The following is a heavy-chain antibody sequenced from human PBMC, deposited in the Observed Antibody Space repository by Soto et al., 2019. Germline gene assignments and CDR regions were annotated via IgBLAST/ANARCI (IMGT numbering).Heavy chain of an antibody. J-gene: IGHJ4*02. D-gene: IGHD3-10*02. CDR2: IYHSVST. Sequence: SEPLSLTCAVSGGSISSDNRWTWVRQPPGKGLEWIGEIYHSVSTNYNPSLKSRVTISVDKSKNQFSLKLTSVTAADTAVYYCATYVTFRGFDSWGQAAMVTVSS. CDR3: ATYVTFRGFDS. CDR1: GGSISSDNR. V-gene: IGHV4-4*02.